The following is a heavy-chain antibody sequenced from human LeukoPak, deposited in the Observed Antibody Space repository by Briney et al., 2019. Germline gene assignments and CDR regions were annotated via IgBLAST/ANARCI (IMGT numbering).Heavy chain of an antibody. Sequence: SVKVSCKASGGTFSRYAISWVRQAPGQGLERMGGIIPMYGTTNYAQKFQGRVTITADESTSTAYMELSSLRSEDTALYYCARDRDDSSGYYYGRVLEYWGQGTLVTVSS. CDR3: ARDRDDSSGYYYGRVLEY. V-gene: IGHV1-69*13. CDR2: IIPMYGTT. D-gene: IGHD3-22*01. J-gene: IGHJ4*02. CDR1: GGTFSRYA.